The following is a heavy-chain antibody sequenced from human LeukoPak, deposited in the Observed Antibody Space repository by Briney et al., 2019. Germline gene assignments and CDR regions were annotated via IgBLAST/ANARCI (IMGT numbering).Heavy chain of an antibody. CDR3: ARDRGGLNAFDI. CDR2: ISSSSSTM. V-gene: IGHV3-48*01. D-gene: IGHD3-10*01. Sequence: GSLRLSCAASGFTFSSYNMNWVRQAPGKGLEWVSYISSSSSTMFYADSLKGRFTISRDNAKNSLYLQMHSLRAEDTAVYYCARDRGGLNAFDIWGQGTMVTVSS. J-gene: IGHJ3*02. CDR1: GFTFSSYN.